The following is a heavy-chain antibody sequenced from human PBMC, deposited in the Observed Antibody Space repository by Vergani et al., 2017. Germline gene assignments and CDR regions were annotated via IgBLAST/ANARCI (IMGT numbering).Heavy chain of an antibody. D-gene: IGHD1-1*01. CDR2: ITWDGGTV. Sequence: EVQLVESGGVVVQPGGSLRLSCTASGFTFDDFAMHWVRQVPGKRLEWVSLITWDGGTVYYADSVKGRFVISRDNNKNSLFLQMNDLKPEDSALYYCAKDKTGRNWHYFDAWGQGSLVSVTS. CDR3: AKDKTGRNWHYFDA. J-gene: IGHJ4*02. V-gene: IGHV3-43D*03. CDR1: GFTFDDFA.